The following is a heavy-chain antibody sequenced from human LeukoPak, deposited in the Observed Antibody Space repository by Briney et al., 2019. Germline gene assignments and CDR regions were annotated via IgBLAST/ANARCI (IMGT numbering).Heavy chain of an antibody. Sequence: SETLSLTRTFSGGSISSNSYYWGWIRQPPGKGLEWIGNIYYSGSTYYNPSLKSRVTISVDTSKNQFSLKLSSVTAADTAVYYCASLYDFWRTFDYWGQGTLVTVSS. V-gene: IGHV4-39*07. CDR1: GGSISSNSYY. D-gene: IGHD3-3*01. J-gene: IGHJ4*02. CDR3: ASLYDFWRTFDY. CDR2: IYYSGST.